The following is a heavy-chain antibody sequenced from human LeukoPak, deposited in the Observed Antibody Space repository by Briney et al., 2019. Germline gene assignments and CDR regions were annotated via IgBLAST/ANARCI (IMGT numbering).Heavy chain of an antibody. Sequence: GESLRLSCAVSGFSFSNYWMHWVRQDPGKGLVWVSYISSDGSVTKYAASVKGRFTISRDNAVNTLYLQMNSLRVEDTAVYYCVRGSLRLPRSTPDYWGQGTLVTVFS. J-gene: IGHJ4*02. D-gene: IGHD2-21*02. CDR1: GFSFSNYW. V-gene: IGHV3-74*03. CDR3: VRGSLRLPRSTPDY. CDR2: ISSDGSVT.